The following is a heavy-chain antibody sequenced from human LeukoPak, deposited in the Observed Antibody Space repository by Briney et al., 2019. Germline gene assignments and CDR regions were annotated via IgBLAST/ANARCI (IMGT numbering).Heavy chain of an antibody. Sequence: SGGSLSLSCAASGFTFSSYDMHWVRQATGKGLEWVSAIGTAGDTYYPGSVKGRFTISRENAKNSLYLQMNSLTAEDTAVYYCARGSPWIQLWEDYYGMDVWGQGTTVTVSS. D-gene: IGHD5-18*01. V-gene: IGHV3-13*01. CDR2: IGTAGDT. J-gene: IGHJ6*02. CDR3: ARGSPWIQLWEDYYGMDV. CDR1: GFTFSSYD.